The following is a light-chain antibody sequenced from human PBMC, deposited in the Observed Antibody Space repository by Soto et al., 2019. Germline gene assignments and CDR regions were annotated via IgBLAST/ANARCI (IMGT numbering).Light chain of an antibody. J-gene: IGLJ2*01. CDR2: YDN. CDR1: GSNIGNNY. Sequence: QSVLTQPPSVYAAPGQKVTISCSGSGSNIGNNYVSWYQQLPGTAPKLLIYYDNKRPSGIPDRFSGSKSGTSATLGITGLQTGDEADYYCGTWDSSLSAGGVFGGGTKVTVL. CDR3: GTWDSSLSAGGV. V-gene: IGLV1-51*01.